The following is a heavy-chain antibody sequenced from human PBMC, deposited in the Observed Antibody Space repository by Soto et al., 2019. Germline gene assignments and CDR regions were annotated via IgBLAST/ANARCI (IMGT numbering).Heavy chain of an antibody. D-gene: IGHD3-3*01. CDR2: IYTSGST. CDR1: GDSINSYY. Sequence: SETLSLTCTVSGDSINSYYWSWIRQPAGKGLEWIGRIYTSGSTNYNPSLKSRVTMSVDTSKNQFSLKLNSVTAADTAVYYCARELMTYYDFWSGSNPAGMDVWGQGTTVTVSS. CDR3: ARELMTYYDFWSGSNPAGMDV. J-gene: IGHJ6*02. V-gene: IGHV4-4*07.